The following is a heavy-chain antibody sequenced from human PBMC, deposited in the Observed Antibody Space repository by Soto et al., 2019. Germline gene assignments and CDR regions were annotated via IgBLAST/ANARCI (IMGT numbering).Heavy chain of an antibody. D-gene: IGHD6-13*01. CDR3: ARAGRRRPAYGMDV. V-gene: IGHV4-59*07. J-gene: IGHJ6*02. Sequence: PSYTLALTCAVCGGSICSYLWGWIRQPPGKGLEWIGYIYYSGSTNYNPSLKSRVTISVDTSKNQFSLKLSSVTAADTAVYYCARAGRRRPAYGMDVWGQGTTVTVSS. CDR1: GGSICSYL. CDR2: IYYSGST.